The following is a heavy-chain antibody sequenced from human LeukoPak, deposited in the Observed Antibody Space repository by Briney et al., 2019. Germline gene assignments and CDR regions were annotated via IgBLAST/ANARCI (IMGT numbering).Heavy chain of an antibody. Sequence: GGSLRLSCTASGFTFGDYAMSWFRQAPGKGLEWVGFIRSKAYGGTTECAASVSGRFTVSRDDSKSIAYLQMNSLKTDDTAVYYCARDFSSNWYGTTDYWGQGTLVTVSS. V-gene: IGHV3-49*03. CDR1: GFTFGDYA. CDR3: ARDFSSNWYGTTDY. J-gene: IGHJ4*02. D-gene: IGHD6-13*01. CDR2: IRSKAYGGTT.